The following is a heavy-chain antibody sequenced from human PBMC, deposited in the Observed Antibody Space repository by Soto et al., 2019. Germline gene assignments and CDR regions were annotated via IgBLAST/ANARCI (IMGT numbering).Heavy chain of an antibody. J-gene: IGHJ6*02. Sequence: GGSLRLSCAASGFTFSSYGMHWVRQAPGKGLEWVAVISYDGSNKYYADSVKGRFTISRDNSKNTLYLQMNSLRAEDTAVYYCAKVAYLGNDFWSGYVNYYYYGMDVWGQGTTVTVSS. CDR2: ISYDGSNK. D-gene: IGHD3-3*01. V-gene: IGHV3-30*18. CDR3: AKVAYLGNDFWSGYVNYYYYGMDV. CDR1: GFTFSSYG.